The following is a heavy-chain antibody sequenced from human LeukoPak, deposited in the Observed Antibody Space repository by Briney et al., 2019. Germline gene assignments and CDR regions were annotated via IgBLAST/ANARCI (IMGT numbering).Heavy chain of an antibody. V-gene: IGHV4-39*07. CDR3: ARNHRDPYGSGSYFDY. CDR2: IYYSGST. D-gene: IGHD3-10*01. CDR1: GGSISSSSYY. J-gene: IGHJ4*02. Sequence: SETLSLTCTVSGGSISSSSYYWGWIRQPPGKGLEWIGSIYYSGSTYYNPSLKSRVTISVDTSKNQFSLKLSSVTAADTAVYYCARNHRDPYGSGSYFDYWGQGTLVTVSS.